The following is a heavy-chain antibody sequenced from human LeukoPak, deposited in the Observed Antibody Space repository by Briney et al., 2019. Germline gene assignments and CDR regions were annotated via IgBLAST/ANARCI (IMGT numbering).Heavy chain of an antibody. CDR3: AKRGVVIRVILVGFHREAYYFDS. Sequence: GGSLRLSCALSGITLSNYGTRWVRQAPGEGLEWDAGISSSVGGTHYAESVKGRFTISRDNPRNALYLQMNSLRAEYMAVYFCAKRGVVIRVILVGFHREAYYFDSWGQGALVTVSS. D-gene: IGHD3-22*01. CDR2: ISSSVGGT. J-gene: IGHJ4*02. V-gene: IGHV3-23*01. CDR1: GITLSNYG.